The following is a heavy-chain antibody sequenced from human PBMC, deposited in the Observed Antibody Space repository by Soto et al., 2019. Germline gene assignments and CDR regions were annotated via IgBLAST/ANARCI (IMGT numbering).Heavy chain of an antibody. CDR3: ARDGSGPIDFDY. J-gene: IGHJ4*02. V-gene: IGHV3-74*01. CDR1: GFTFSGYW. CDR2: IDNDGSST. D-gene: IGHD3-10*01. Sequence: EVQLVESGGGLVQPGGSLRLSCAASGFTFSGYWMHWVRQAPGKGPVWVSRIDNDGSSTTYADSVKGRFTFSRDNAKNTLDLQKNGLTAEDTAVYSCARDGSGPIDFDYWGQGTLVTVSS.